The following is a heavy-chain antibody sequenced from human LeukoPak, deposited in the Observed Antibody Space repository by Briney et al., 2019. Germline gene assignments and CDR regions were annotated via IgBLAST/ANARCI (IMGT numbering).Heavy chain of an antibody. V-gene: IGHV3-15*01. CDR1: GFIFSSYG. CDR2: IKSKTDGGTT. Sequence: GGSLRLSCAASGFIFSSYGMHWVRQAPGKGLEWVGRIKSKTDGGTTDYAAPVKGRFTISRDDSKNTLYLQMNSLKTEDTAVYYCTCTYYDFWSGDQFDYWGQGTLVTVSS. CDR3: TCTYYDFWSGDQFDY. J-gene: IGHJ4*02. D-gene: IGHD3-3*01.